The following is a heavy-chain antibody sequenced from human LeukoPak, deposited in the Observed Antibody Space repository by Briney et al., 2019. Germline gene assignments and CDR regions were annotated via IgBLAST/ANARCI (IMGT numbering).Heavy chain of an antibody. CDR1: GGSISSSGYY. CDR2: IYYSGST. D-gene: IGHD1-26*01. V-gene: IGHV4-39*01. Sequence: PSETLSLTCTVSGGSISSSGYYWGWIRQPPGKGLEWIGSIYYSGSTYYNPSLKSRVTISVDTSKNQFSLKLSSVTAADTAVYYCAGHGPSGSYYRETKIDYWGQGTLVTVSS. CDR3: AGHGPSGSYYRETKIDY. J-gene: IGHJ4*02.